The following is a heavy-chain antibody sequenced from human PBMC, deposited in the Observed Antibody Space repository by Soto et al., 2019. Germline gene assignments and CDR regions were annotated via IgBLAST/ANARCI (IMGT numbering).Heavy chain of an antibody. CDR3: ASPYCSSTSCYPEIAEKDAFDI. J-gene: IGHJ3*02. D-gene: IGHD2-2*01. CDR2: ISSSGSTI. V-gene: IGHV3-11*01. Sequence: PGGSLRLSCAASGSTFSDYYMSWIRQAPGKGLEWVSYISSSGSTIYYADSVKGRFTISRDNAKNSLYLQMNSLRAEDTAVYYCASPYCSSTSCYPEIAEKDAFDIWGQGTMVIVS. CDR1: GSTFSDYY.